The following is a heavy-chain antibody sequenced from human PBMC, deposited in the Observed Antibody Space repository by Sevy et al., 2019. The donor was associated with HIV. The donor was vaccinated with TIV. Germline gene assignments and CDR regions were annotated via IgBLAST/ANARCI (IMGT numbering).Heavy chain of an antibody. V-gene: IGHV1-69*06. CDR1: GGTFNMYA. D-gene: IGHD2-21*01. CDR2: VIPLSGTP. CDR3: ARDPREPHSFFDY. Sequence: ASLKVSCKSSGGTFNMYAISWVRQAPGQGLEWMGGVIPLSGTPNYPQKFQDRVTMTADKSTKTAYMELRSLTSDDTAMYFCARDPREPHSFFDYWGQGTLVTVSS. J-gene: IGHJ4*02.